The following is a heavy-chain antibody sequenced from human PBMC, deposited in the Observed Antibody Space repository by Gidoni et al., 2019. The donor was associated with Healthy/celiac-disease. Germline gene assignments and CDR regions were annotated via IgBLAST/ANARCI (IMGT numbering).Heavy chain of an antibody. CDR3: ARDSTVTTPPEYFQH. CDR2: INPNSGGT. D-gene: IGHD4-17*01. CDR1: GYTFTGYY. Sequence: QVQLVQSGAEVKKPGASVKVSGKASGYTFTGYYMHWVRQAPGQGLEWMGWINPNSGGTNYAQKFQGRVTMTRDTSISTAYMELSRLRSDDTAVYYCARDSTVTTPPEYFQHWGQGTLVTVSS. J-gene: IGHJ1*01. V-gene: IGHV1-2*02.